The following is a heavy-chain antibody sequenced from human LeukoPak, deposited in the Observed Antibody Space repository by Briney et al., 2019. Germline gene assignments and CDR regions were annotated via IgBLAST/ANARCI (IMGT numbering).Heavy chain of an antibody. Sequence: GRSLRLSCAAYAFTPSNAWISWVRQAPGKGLEWGGRIKSKTDGGTTDYAAPVKGRFTISRDDSKNTQYLQMNSLKTEDTAVYYCTTESWIQLWAFDYWGQGTLVSVSS. D-gene: IGHD5-18*01. CDR2: IKSKTDGGTT. V-gene: IGHV3-15*01. J-gene: IGHJ4*02. CDR1: AFTPSNAW. CDR3: TTESWIQLWAFDY.